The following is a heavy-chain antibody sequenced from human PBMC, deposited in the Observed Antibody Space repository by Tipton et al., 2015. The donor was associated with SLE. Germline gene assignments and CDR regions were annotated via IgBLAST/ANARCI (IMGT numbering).Heavy chain of an antibody. CDR2: ARNGANRYTT. V-gene: IGHV3-72*01. J-gene: IGHJ6*02. CDR3: GRANGYCSGGTCYYYGMDV. D-gene: IGHD2-15*01. Sequence: SLRLSCAASGFTFSSHWMHWVRQAPGMGLEWVGRARNGANRYTTEYAASVKGRFTLARDDSKDSMWLQMDSLKTEDTAVYYCGRANGYCSGGTCYYYGMDVWGQGTTVTVSS. CDR1: GFTFSSHW.